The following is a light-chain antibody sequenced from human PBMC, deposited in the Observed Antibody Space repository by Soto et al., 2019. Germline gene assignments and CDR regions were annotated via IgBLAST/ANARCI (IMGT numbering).Light chain of an antibody. V-gene: IGLV2-23*02. J-gene: IGLJ2*01. CDR3: CSYAGSSTFVL. CDR1: TGDVGSYNL. CDR2: EVT. Sequence: QSALTQPASVSVSPGQSITISCTGTTGDVGSYNLVSWYQQHPGKAPKLIIYEVTQRPSGVSNRFSGSPSGNTASLTISGLQAEDEADYYCCSYAGSSTFVLFGGGTKLTVL.